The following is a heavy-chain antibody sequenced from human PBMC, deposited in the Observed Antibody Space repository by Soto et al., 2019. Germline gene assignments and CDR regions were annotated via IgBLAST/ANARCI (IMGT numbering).Heavy chain of an antibody. V-gene: IGHV1-69*02. Sequence: QVQLVQSGAEVKKPGSSVKVSCKASGGTFSSYTISWVRQAPGQGLEWMGRIIPILGIANYAQKFQGRVTIXAXXSTSTAYMELSSLRSEDTAVYYCARARDGYSERDYWGQGTLVTVSS. D-gene: IGHD4-4*01. CDR2: IIPILGIA. CDR1: GGTFSSYT. J-gene: IGHJ4*02. CDR3: ARARDGYSERDY.